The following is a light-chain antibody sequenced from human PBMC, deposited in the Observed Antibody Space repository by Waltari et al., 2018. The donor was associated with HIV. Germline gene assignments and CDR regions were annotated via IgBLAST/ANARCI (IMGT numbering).Light chain of an antibody. Sequence: QSVLTQPPSVYAAPGQKVPISCSGSSSNIGTNYVSWYKHLPGTAPKLLIYNNDKRPSGIPARFSGSNSGTSATLGITGLQTGDDAYYYCGTWDSSLSAVVCGGGTKLTVL. V-gene: IGLV1-51*01. J-gene: IGLJ2*01. CDR2: NND. CDR3: GTWDSSLSAVV. CDR1: SSNIGTNY.